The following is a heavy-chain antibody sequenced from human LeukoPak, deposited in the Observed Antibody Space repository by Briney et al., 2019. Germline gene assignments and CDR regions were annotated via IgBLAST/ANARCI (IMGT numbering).Heavy chain of an antibody. Sequence: PGGSLRLSCAASGFTFSSYWMHWVRQAPGKGLVWVSRINTDGSNTNYADSVKGRFTISRDNAKNTLYLQMNSLRAEDTAVYYCLATVGSYLPDFWGQGTLVTVSS. D-gene: IGHD1-26*01. V-gene: IGHV3-74*01. CDR3: LATVGSYLPDF. J-gene: IGHJ4*02. CDR2: INTDGSNT. CDR1: GFTFSSYW.